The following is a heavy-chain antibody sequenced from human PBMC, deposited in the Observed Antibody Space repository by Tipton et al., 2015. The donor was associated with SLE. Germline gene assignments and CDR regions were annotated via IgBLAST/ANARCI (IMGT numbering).Heavy chain of an antibody. Sequence: QLVQSGGGLVQPGGSLRLSCAASGFTFSSYAMHWVRQAPGKGLEYVSAISSNGGSTYYADSVKGRFTISRDNSKNTLYLQMNSLRAEDTAVYYCARDVGMGHFDYWGQGTLVTVSS. D-gene: IGHD1-14*01. CDR3: ARDVGMGHFDY. J-gene: IGHJ4*02. CDR1: GFTFSSYA. CDR2: ISSNGGST. V-gene: IGHV3-64*04.